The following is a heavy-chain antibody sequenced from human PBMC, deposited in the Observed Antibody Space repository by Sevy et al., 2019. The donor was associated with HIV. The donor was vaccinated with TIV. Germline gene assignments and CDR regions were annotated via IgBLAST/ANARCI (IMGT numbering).Heavy chain of an antibody. CDR1: GFTFSSYS. Sequence: GGSLRLSCAASGFTFSSYSMNWVRQAPGKGLEWVSSISSSSSYIYYADSVKGRFTISRDNAKNSLYLQMNSLRAEDTAVYYCARDGGNYYDSGGYYDAFDYWGQGTLVTVSS. V-gene: IGHV3-21*01. J-gene: IGHJ4*02. CDR3: ARDGGNYYDSGGYYDAFDY. D-gene: IGHD3-22*01. CDR2: ISSSSSYI.